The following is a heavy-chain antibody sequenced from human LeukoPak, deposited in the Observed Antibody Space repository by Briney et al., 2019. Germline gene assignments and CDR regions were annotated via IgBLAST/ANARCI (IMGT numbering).Heavy chain of an antibody. Sequence: GASVKVSCKTSGYTFTGYYMHWVRQAPGQGLEWMGWINPKSGGTSYPQKFQGRVSMTGDTSISTAYMELSRLRSDDTAVYYCVPSNNFYYFDYWGQGTLVTVSS. CDR2: INPKSGGT. CDR1: GYTFTGYY. V-gene: IGHV1-2*02. J-gene: IGHJ4*02. CDR3: VPSNNFYYFDY. D-gene: IGHD1-1*01.